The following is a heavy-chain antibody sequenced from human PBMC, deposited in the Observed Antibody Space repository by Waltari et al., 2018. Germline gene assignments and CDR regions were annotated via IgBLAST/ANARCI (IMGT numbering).Heavy chain of an antibody. Sequence: QLQLQESGPGLVKPSETLSLTCTVSGGSISSSSYYWGWIRQPPGKGLEWIGSGCYSGSTYYNRSLKSRVTISIDTSKNQFAVKLSAVTAADTAVYYCARVKPGVVSAFDIWGQGTMVTVSS. CDR2: GCYSGST. J-gene: IGHJ3*02. CDR1: GGSISSSSYY. V-gene: IGHV4-39*07. D-gene: IGHD3-10*01. CDR3: ARVKPGVVSAFDI.